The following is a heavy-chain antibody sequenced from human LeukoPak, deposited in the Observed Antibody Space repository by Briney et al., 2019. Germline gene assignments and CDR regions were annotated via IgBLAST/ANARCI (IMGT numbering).Heavy chain of an antibody. V-gene: IGHV4-39*06. CDR1: GGSISSSRSC. CDR2: AHPFERW. Sequence: PETLSLTCTVSGGSISSSRSCWGWLRQPPGKGLEWIRNAHPFERWHNNSSLQRRATLTPALSKNLLLPWLSSLTAAAPAVYYCASLYTGSHYWGQGILVTVSP. J-gene: IGHJ4*02. CDR3: ASLYTGSHY. D-gene: IGHD6-6*01.